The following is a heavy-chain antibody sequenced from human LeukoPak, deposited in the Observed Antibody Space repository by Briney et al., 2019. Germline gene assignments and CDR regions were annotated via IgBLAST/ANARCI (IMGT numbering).Heavy chain of an antibody. Sequence: GASVTVSCKASGYTFTSYGISWVRQAPGQGLEWMGWISAYNGNTNYAQKLQGRVTMTTDTSTSTAYMELRSLRSDDTAVYYCARGNYRYYYYGMDVWGQGTTVTVSS. J-gene: IGHJ6*02. CDR2: ISAYNGNT. CDR3: ARGNYRYYYYGMDV. D-gene: IGHD4-11*01. V-gene: IGHV1-18*01. CDR1: GYTFTSYG.